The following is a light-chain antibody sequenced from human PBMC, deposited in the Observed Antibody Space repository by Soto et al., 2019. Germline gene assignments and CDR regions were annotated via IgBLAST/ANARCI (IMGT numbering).Light chain of an antibody. V-gene: IGKV1-5*01. CDR1: QSISSW. J-gene: IGKJ3*01. Sequence: DIQMTQSPSTLSASVGDRVTITCRASQSISSWLAWYQQKPGKAPKLLIYDASSLESGVPSRFTGSGSGTEFTLTIRSLQPDDFGPYSCQQYKSYSPLLGPGIKVDI. CDR3: QQYKSYSPL. CDR2: DAS.